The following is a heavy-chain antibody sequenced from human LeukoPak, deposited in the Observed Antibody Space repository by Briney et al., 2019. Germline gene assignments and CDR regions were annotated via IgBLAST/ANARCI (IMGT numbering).Heavy chain of an antibody. CDR2: FSDSGDST. CDR3: TRFVSGYYRY. D-gene: IGHD3-3*01. CDR1: GFTFGNYG. Sequence: GGSLRLSCAASGFTFGNYGMSWVRQAPGKGLEWVSSFSDSGDSTHYADSVKGRFTISRDNSENTLYLQMNSLKAEDTAVYYCTRFVSGYYRYWGQGTLVTVSS. V-gene: IGHV3-23*01. J-gene: IGHJ4*02.